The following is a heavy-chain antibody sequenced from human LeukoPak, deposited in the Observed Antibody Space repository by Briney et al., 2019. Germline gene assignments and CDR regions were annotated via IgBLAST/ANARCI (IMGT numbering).Heavy chain of an antibody. CDR1: GYTFTGYY. Sequence: ASVKVSCKASGYTFTGYYMHWVRQAPGQGLEWMGRINPNSGGTNYAQKFQGRVTMTRDTSISTAYMELSRLRSDDTAVYYCARDPYYDSSGRDYWGQGTLSPSPQ. D-gene: IGHD3-22*01. CDR2: INPNSGGT. CDR3: ARDPYYDSSGRDY. V-gene: IGHV1-2*06. J-gene: IGHJ4*02.